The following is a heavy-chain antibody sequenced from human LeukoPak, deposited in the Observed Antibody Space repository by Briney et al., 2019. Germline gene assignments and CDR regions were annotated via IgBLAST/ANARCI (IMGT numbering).Heavy chain of an antibody. D-gene: IGHD3-10*01. CDR3: AYMRGLYYGIDY. J-gene: IGHJ4*02. Sequence: GGSLRLSCAASGFTFSSYAMTWVRQAPGKGLEWVSSISGSDGSTYYADSVKGRFTISRDNSKNTLYLQMNSLRAEDTAVYYCAYMRGLYYGIDYWGQGTLVAVSS. V-gene: IGHV3-23*01. CDR1: GFTFSSYA. CDR2: ISGSDGST.